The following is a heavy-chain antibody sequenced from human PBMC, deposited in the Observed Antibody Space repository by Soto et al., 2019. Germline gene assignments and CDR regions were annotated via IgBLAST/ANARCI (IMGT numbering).Heavy chain of an antibody. Sequence: GGSLRLSCAASGFTFSSYAMHWVRQAPGKGLEWVAVISYDGSNKYYADSVKGRFTISRDNSKNTLYLQMNSLRAEDTAVYYCARVPSYDSSGYHFDYWGQGTLVTAPQ. CDR1: GFTFSSYA. J-gene: IGHJ4*02. D-gene: IGHD3-22*01. CDR3: ARVPSYDSSGYHFDY. V-gene: IGHV3-30-3*01. CDR2: ISYDGSNK.